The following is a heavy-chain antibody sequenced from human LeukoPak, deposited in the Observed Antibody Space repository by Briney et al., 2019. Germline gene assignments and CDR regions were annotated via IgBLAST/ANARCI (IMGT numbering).Heavy chain of an antibody. V-gene: IGHV3-30*04. J-gene: IGHJ5*02. CDR3: ARDLVSGNYGGWFDP. CDR1: GFTFSNYA. CDR2: ISYDGTKK. D-gene: IGHD1-26*01. Sequence: GGSLRLSCAASGFTFSNYAMHWVRQAPGKGLEWVAVISYDGTKKYYQDSVKGRFTISRDNSKNTLYLQVSSLRPEDTAVYYCARDLVSGNYGGWFDPRGQGTLVTVSS.